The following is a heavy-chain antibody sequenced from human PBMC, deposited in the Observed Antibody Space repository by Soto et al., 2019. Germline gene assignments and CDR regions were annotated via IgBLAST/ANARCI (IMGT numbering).Heavy chain of an antibody. V-gene: IGHV4-34*01. J-gene: IGHJ4*02. CDR1: GGSFSGYY. Sequence: SETLSLTCAVYGGSFSGYYWSWIRQPPGKGLEWIGEINHSGSTNYNPSLKSRVPISVDTSKNQFSLKLSSVTAADTAVYYCARPGYSYGHFDYWGQGTLVTVSS. CDR2: INHSGST. D-gene: IGHD5-18*01. CDR3: ARPGYSYGHFDY.